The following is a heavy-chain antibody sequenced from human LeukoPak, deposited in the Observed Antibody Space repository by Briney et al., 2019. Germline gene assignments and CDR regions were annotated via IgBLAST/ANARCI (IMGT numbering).Heavy chain of an antibody. CDR1: GFSFSRYW. CDR2: INPDGSTT. V-gene: IGHV3-74*01. Sequence: GGSLRLSCAASGFSFSRYWIHWVRQAPGKGLEWVSRINPDGSTTTYADSVKGRFTISRDNSKNTLYLQMNSLRAEDTAVYYCARNYVTFGTGSDYWGQGTLVTVSS. J-gene: IGHJ4*02. CDR3: ARNYVTFGTGSDY. D-gene: IGHD3/OR15-3a*01.